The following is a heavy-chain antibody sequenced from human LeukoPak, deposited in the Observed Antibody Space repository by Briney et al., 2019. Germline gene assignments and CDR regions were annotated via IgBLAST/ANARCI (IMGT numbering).Heavy chain of an antibody. J-gene: IGHJ5*02. D-gene: IGHD2-21*01. Sequence: ASVKVSCKTSGYSFTDYYMLWVRQAPGQGLEWMGWINPNSGGTSSEQKFQGRVTMTRDTSITTVYMEVCWLTSYDTAIYYCARADRLDGGPYLIGPWGQGTLVTVSS. CDR3: ARADRLDGGPYLIGP. CDR1: GYSFTDYY. CDR2: INPNSGGT. V-gene: IGHV1-2*02.